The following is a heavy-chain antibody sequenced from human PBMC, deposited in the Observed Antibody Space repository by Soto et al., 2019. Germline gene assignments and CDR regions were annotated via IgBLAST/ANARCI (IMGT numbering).Heavy chain of an antibody. D-gene: IGHD1-26*01. CDR2: FYYSGST. CDR1: GGSISGDY. Sequence: PSETLSLTCTVSGGSISGDYWGWIRQPPGKGLEWIGAFYYSGSTHYNPSLESRVTISVDTSKNQFSLKVSSLTAADTAVYYCARLYTGNYIMYHWGQGTLVTVSS. V-gene: IGHV4-39*01. J-gene: IGHJ4*02. CDR3: ARLYTGNYIMYH.